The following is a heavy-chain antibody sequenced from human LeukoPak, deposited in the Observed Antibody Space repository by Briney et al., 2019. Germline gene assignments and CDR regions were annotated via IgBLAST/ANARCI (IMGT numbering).Heavy chain of an antibody. D-gene: IGHD3/OR15-3a*01. J-gene: IGHJ4*02. Sequence: GGSLRLSCAASGFTFSSYWMTWVRQAPGKGLEWVANIKRDGNEKYYVDSVKGRFTISRDNAKNSLYLQMNSLRAEDTAVYYCARYDFWSGSNFDYWGQGTLVTVSS. CDR1: GFTFSSYW. CDR2: IKRDGNEK. CDR3: ARYDFWSGSNFDY. V-gene: IGHV3-7*03.